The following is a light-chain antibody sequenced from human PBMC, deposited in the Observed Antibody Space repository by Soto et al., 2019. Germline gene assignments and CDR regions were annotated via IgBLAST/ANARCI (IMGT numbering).Light chain of an antibody. CDR3: SSYTTSSTVA. CDR2: DVS. V-gene: IGLV2-14*01. J-gene: IGLJ2*01. CDR1: SSDVGGYNY. Sequence: QSAPTQPASVSGSPGQSITISCTGSSSDVGGYNYVSWYQQHPGKAPKLMIYDVSNRPSGVSKRFSGSKSGNTASLTISGLQAEHEADYYCSSYTTSSTVAFGGGTKLTVL.